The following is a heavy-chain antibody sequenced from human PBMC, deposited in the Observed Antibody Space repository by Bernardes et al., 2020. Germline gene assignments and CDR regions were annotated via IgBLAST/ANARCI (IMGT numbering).Heavy chain of an antibody. V-gene: IGHV3-23*01. D-gene: IGHD3-16*01. CDR3: TKAPMVTFGGVVIPDY. CDR1: GFTFSNYV. CDR2: LSGSGVTK. Sequence: GGSLRLSCAASGFTFSNYVMSWVRQAPGTGPEWVSALSGSGVTKYYADSVKGRFTVSRDNSENTLFLAMNSLRPEDTAIYYCTKAPMVTFGGVVIPDYWGRGTQVTVSS. J-gene: IGHJ4*02.